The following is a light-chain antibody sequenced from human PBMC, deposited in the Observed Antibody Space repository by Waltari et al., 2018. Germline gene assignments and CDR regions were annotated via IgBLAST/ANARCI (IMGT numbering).Light chain of an antibody. Sequence: DIQMTQSPYGMFSSVGARVTVPCRASQDISTFLNCYQYKPAKPPPPLIFSTSSLSGRGPSRCSGSRARTEFTLTISSLQPEDCAIYYCQQSMTSPRFTFGGGTKVQLK. V-gene: IGKV1-39*01. CDR3: QQSMTSPRFT. CDR1: QDISTF. J-gene: IGKJ4*01. CDR2: STS.